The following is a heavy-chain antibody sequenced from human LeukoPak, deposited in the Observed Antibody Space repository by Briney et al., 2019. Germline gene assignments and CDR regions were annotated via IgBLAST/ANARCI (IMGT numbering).Heavy chain of an antibody. D-gene: IGHD2-2*01. Sequence: PGGSLRLSCTASGFTFGDYAMSWVRQAPGKGLEWVGFIRSKAYGGTTEYAASVKGRFTISRDDSKSIAYLQMNSLKTEDTAVYYCTSIGDCSSTSCRSYYYYYYGMDVWGQGTTVTVSS. J-gene: IGHJ6*02. CDR2: IRSKAYGGTT. CDR3: TSIGDCSSTSCRSYYYYYYGMDV. CDR1: GFTFGDYA. V-gene: IGHV3-49*04.